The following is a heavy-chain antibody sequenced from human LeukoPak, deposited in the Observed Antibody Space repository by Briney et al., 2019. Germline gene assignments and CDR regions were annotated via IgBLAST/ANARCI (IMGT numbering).Heavy chain of an antibody. CDR2: ISYDGSNK. CDR1: GSTFSSYA. J-gene: IGHJ4*02. D-gene: IGHD3-3*01. CDR3: ARDQIDAERITIFGVVSDLIRGYFDY. Sequence: GRSLRLSCAASGSTFSSYAMHWVRQAPGKGLEWVAVISYDGSNKYYADSVKGRFTISRDNSKNTLYLQMNSLRAEDTAVYYCARDQIDAERITIFGVVSDLIRGYFDYWGQGTLVTVSS. V-gene: IGHV3-30-3*01.